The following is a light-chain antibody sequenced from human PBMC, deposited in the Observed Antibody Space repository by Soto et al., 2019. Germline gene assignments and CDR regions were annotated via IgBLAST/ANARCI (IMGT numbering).Light chain of an antibody. CDR2: DAS. Sequence: EIVMTQSPVTLSVSPGERATLSCRASQSVTNSYLAWYQQKPGQAPRLLIYDASNRATGIPARFTGSGSGTDFTLTITSLEPEDFAVYYCQQRSKWPKTFGQGTKVDIK. CDR1: QSVTNSY. CDR3: QQRSKWPKT. V-gene: IGKV3-11*01. J-gene: IGKJ1*01.